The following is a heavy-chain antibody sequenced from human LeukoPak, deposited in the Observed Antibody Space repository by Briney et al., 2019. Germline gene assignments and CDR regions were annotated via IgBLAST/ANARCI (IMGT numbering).Heavy chain of an antibody. CDR1: GGTFSSYA. CDR2: IIPIFGTA. Sequence: ASVKVSCKASGGTFSSYAISWVRQAPGQGLEWMGGIIPIFGTANYAQKFQGRVTITADKSTSTAYMELSSLRSEDTAVYYCATRPYYYDSSGYYGLYAFDIWGQGTMVTVSS. D-gene: IGHD3-22*01. V-gene: IGHV1-69*06. J-gene: IGHJ3*02. CDR3: ATRPYYYDSSGYYGLYAFDI.